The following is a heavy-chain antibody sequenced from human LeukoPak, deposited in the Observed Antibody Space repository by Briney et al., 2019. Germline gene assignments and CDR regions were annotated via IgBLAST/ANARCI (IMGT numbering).Heavy chain of an antibody. V-gene: IGHV3-64*01. CDR1: GFVFSNYA. D-gene: IGHD5-12*01. CDR2: ITGDGSTP. CDR3: ARVGFSGYDS. J-gene: IGHJ5*02. Sequence: PGGSLRLSCATSGFVFSNYAMNWVRQAPGKGLEYVSAITGDGSTPYYANPVKGRFTISRDNSKNTLYLQMGSLRSEDMAVYYCARVGFSGYDSWGQGTLVTVSS.